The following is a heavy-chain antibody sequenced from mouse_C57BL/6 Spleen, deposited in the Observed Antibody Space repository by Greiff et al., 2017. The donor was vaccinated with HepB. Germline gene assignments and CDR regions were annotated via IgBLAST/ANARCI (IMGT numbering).Heavy chain of an antibody. V-gene: IGHV1-82*01. CDR1: GYAFSSSW. J-gene: IGHJ2*01. Sequence: QVQLQQSGPELVKPGASVKISCKASGYAFSSSWMNWVKQRPGKGLEWIGRIYPGDGDTNYNGKFKGKATLTADKSSSTAYMQLSSLTSEDSAVYCCARSDTTVVAHFDYWGQGTTLTVSS. CDR2: IYPGDGDT. D-gene: IGHD1-1*01. CDR3: ARSDTTVVAHFDY.